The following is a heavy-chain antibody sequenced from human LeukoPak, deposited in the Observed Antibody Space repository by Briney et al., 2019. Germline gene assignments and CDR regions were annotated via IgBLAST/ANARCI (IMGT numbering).Heavy chain of an antibody. CDR3: LAGYYYYYMDV. V-gene: IGHV3-74*01. CDR2: INTHGSST. J-gene: IGHJ6*03. D-gene: IGHD6-13*01. Sequence: GGSLRLSCAASGFAFSNYWLHWVRQAPGKGLVWVARINTHGSSTNYADSVKGRFTISGDNAKNTLYLQMTSLGAEDTAVYYALAGYYYYYMDVWGKGTTVTVSS. CDR1: GFAFSNYW.